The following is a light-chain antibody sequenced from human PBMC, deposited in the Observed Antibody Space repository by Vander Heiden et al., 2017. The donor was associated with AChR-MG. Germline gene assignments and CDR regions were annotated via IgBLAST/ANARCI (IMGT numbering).Light chain of an antibody. CDR3: QQYNNWPPGT. CDR2: GAS. J-gene: IGKJ1*01. V-gene: IGKV3-15*01. CDR1: QSVSSN. Sequence: ETVMTQSPATLSVSPGERATLSCRASQSVSSNVAWYQQKPGQAPRLLIYGASTRATGIPARFSGSGSGTEFTLTISSLQSEDFAVYYCQQYNNWPPGTFGQGTKVEIK.